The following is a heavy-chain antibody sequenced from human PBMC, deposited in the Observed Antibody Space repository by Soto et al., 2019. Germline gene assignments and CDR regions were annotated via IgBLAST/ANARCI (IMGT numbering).Heavy chain of an antibody. V-gene: IGHV4-4*02. CDR3: ARRGGGVVLAATTPFDY. CDR1: SGSITSANW. Sequence: QVPLQESGPRLVRPSGTLSLTCTASSGSITSANWWSWVRQPPGRGLEWIGEIYHSGSTNYNLSLKSRATLSVAESKDQFSLSLSPVTAADTAIYYCARRGGGVVLAATTPFDYWGQGTLVTVSS. CDR2: IYHSGST. J-gene: IGHJ4*02. D-gene: IGHD2-15*01.